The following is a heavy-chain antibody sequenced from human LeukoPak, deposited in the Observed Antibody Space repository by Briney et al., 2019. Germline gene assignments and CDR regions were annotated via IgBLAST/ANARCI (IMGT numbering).Heavy chain of an antibody. CDR3: ARRTTVTTTGDY. D-gene: IGHD4-17*01. Sequence: GGSLRLSCAASGFTFSSYAMHWVRQAPGKGLEWVAVISYDGSNEYYADSVKGRFTISRDNSKNTLYLQMNSLRAEDTAVYYCARRTTVTTTGDYWGQGTLVTVSS. CDR1: GFTFSSYA. V-gene: IGHV3-30-3*01. CDR2: ISYDGSNE. J-gene: IGHJ4*02.